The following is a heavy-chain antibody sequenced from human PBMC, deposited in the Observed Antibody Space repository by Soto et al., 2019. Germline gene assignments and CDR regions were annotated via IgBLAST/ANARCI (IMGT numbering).Heavy chain of an antibody. D-gene: IGHD3-16*01. V-gene: IGHV1-24*01. Sequence: ASVKVSCKVSGYSFSEMSMHWVRQTPEKGLERMGSFDGEDGQTMYAQKFQGRVTMTEDTSADTAYMELSSLRSDDTAVYYCAKDRRAGGNSAFYFDFWGQGAQVTVSS. CDR3: AKDRRAGGNSAFYFDF. J-gene: IGHJ4*02. CDR1: GYSFSEMS. CDR2: FDGEDGQT.